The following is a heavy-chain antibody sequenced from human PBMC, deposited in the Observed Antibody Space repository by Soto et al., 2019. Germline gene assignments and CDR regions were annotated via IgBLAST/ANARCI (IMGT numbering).Heavy chain of an antibody. J-gene: IGHJ4*02. CDR1: GGTFSTYG. CDR2: IIPKFGTT. D-gene: IGHD6-19*01. Sequence: SVKVSCKASGGTFSTYGMNWLRLAPGQGLEWMGGIIPKFGTTNYAQKFQGRVTITADESTNTAYMELNYLRSDDTAVYYCARATTFLYSSGWPFDYWGQGTLVTVSS. V-gene: IGHV1-69*13. CDR3: ARATTFLYSSGWPFDY.